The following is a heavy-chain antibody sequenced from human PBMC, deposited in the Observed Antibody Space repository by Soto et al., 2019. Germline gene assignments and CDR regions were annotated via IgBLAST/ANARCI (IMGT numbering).Heavy chain of an antibody. CDR3: ARGIAPYYFDY. V-gene: IGHV1-3*05. J-gene: IGHJ4*02. D-gene: IGHD6-13*01. CDR1: GYTFTSYA. CDR2: INAGNGNT. Sequence: QVQLVQSGAEEKKPGASVKVSCKASGYTFTSYAMHWVRQAPGQRLEWMGGINAGNGNTKYSQKFQGRVTITRDTSASTAYMALSSLRSEDTAVYYCARGIAPYYFDYWGQGTLVTVSS.